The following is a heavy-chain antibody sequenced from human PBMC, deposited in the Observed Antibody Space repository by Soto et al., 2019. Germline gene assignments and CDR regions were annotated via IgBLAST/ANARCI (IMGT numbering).Heavy chain of an antibody. V-gene: IGHV5-10-1*01. Sequence: EALKITWEGSGYSFTSYWISWVRQMPGKGVELMVMIDPSDSYTKYSPSFQGHVTISADKSISTAYLQWSSLNASDTAMYYCARLHTAARMYHYGMHXWGQVTRVTSS. D-gene: IGHD6-6*01. CDR2: IDPSDSYT. J-gene: IGHJ6*02. CDR3: ARLHTAARMYHYGMHX. CDR1: GYSFTSYW.